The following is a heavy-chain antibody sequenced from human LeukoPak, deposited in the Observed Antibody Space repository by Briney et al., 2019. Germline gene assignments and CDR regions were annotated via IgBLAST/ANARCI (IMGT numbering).Heavy chain of an antibody. CDR1: GYTFTSYY. J-gene: IGHJ4*02. V-gene: IGHV1-46*01. CDR3: ARMSVVGAIFDY. Sequence: ASVKVSCKASGYTFTSYYMHWVRQAPGQGLEWMGIINPSGGSTSYAQKFQGRVTMTRDTSTSTAYMELSSLRSEDTAVYYCARMSVVGAIFDYWGQGTLVTVSS. CDR2: INPSGGST. D-gene: IGHD1-26*01.